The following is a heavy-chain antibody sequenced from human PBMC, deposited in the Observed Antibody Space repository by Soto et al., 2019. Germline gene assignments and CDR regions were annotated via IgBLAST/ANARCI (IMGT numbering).Heavy chain of an antibody. Sequence: GGSLRLSCAASGFTFSDYYMSWIRQAPGKGLEWVSYISSSGSTIYYADSVKGRFTISRDNAKNSLYLQMNSLRAEDTAVYYCSIAAAGSLYGMDVWGQGTTVTVSS. J-gene: IGHJ6*02. D-gene: IGHD6-13*01. CDR2: ISSSGSTI. CDR1: GFTFSDYY. V-gene: IGHV3-11*01. CDR3: SIAAAGSLYGMDV.